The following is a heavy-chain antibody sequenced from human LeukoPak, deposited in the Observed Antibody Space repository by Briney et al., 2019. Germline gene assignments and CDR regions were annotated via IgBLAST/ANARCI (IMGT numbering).Heavy chain of an antibody. J-gene: IGHJ4*02. CDR2: IYYSGST. CDR3: ARDRGGYGDFDY. D-gene: IGHD3-16*01. V-gene: IGHV4-30-4*08. CDR1: GGSISSGAYY. Sequence: SETLSLTCAVSGGSISSGAYYWSWIRQPPGKGLEWIGYIYYSGSTYYNPSLKSRVTISVDTSKNQFSLKLSSVTAADTAVYYCARDRGGYGDFDYWGQGTLVTVSS.